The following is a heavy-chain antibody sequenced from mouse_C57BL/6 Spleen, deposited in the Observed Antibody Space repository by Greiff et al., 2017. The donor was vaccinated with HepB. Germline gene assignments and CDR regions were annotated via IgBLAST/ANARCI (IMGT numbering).Heavy chain of an antibody. CDR1: GFTFSSYA. CDR2: ISSGGDYI. CDR3: TRDGYDPDAMDY. D-gene: IGHD1-2*01. Sequence: EVMLVESGEGLVKPGGSLKLSCAASGFTFSSYAMSWVRQTPEKRLEWVAYISSGGDYIYYADTVKGRFTISRDNARNTLYLQMSSLKSEDTAMYYCTRDGYDPDAMDYWGQGTSVTVSS. V-gene: IGHV5-9-1*02. J-gene: IGHJ4*01.